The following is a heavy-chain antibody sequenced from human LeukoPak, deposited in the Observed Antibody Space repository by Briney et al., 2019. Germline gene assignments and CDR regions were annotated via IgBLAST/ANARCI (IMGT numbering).Heavy chain of an antibody. V-gene: IGHV3-21*01. Sequence: GGSLRLSCAASGFTFSSYSVNWVRQAPGKGLEWVSSISSSSSYIYYADSVKGRFTISRDNAKNSLYLQMNSLRAEDTAVYYCARGYPDIGYCSGGSCYSVDYWGQGTLVTVSS. CDR1: GFTFSSYS. J-gene: IGHJ4*02. CDR3: ARGYPDIGYCSGGSCYSVDY. D-gene: IGHD2-15*01. CDR2: ISSSSSYI.